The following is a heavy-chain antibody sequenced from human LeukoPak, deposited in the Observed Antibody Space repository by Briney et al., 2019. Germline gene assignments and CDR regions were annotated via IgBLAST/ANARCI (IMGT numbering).Heavy chain of an antibody. CDR3: ARERAEGGHAFDI. CDR2: INPNSGDT. CDR1: GYTFTGYY. J-gene: IGHJ3*02. D-gene: IGHD1-14*01. Sequence: ASVKVSCKASGYTFTGYYVHWVRQAPRQGLEWMGWINPNSGDTNYAQKFQGRVAMTRDTSISTAYMELSRLTSDDTAVYYCARERAEGGHAFDIWGQGTMVTVSS. V-gene: IGHV1-2*02.